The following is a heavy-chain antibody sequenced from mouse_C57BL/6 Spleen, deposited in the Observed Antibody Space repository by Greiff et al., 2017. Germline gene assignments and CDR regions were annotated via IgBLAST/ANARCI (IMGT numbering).Heavy chain of an antibody. Sequence: QVQLQQPGAELVKPGASVKLSCKASGYTFTSYWMQWVKQRPGQGLEWIGEIDPSDSYTNYNQKFKGKATLTVDTSSSTAYMQLSSLTSEDSAVYYCARSEYYSNRSYFDYWGKGTTLTVSS. CDR1: GYTFTSYW. V-gene: IGHV1-50*01. D-gene: IGHD2-5*01. CDR2: IDPSDSYT. J-gene: IGHJ2*01. CDR3: ARSEYYSNRSYFDY.